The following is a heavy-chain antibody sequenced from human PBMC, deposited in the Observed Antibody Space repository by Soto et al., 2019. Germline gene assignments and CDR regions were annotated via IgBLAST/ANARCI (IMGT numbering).Heavy chain of an antibody. V-gene: IGHV4-39*01. Sequence: PSETLSLTCTVSGGSISSSSYYWGWIRQPPGKGLEWIGSIYYSGSTYYNPSLKSRVTISVDTSKNQFSLKLSSVTAADTAVYYCASCYSSGWYESWFDPWGQGTLVTVSS. CDR3: ASCYSSGWYESWFDP. CDR2: IYYSGST. J-gene: IGHJ5*02. D-gene: IGHD6-19*01. CDR1: GGSISSSSYY.